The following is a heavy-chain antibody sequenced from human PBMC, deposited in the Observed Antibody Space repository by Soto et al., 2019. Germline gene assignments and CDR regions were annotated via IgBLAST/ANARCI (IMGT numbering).Heavy chain of an antibody. V-gene: IGHV1-2*02. CDR3: TRDFYPVGAGTRCPINGVDF. Sequence: ASVRVSCKASGYSFTAHYMHWVRQASGKRLEYLGWLKTDNGGTYYAPKFLGRVTFNRDTSTNTAYMKVSGLHSDDTAVYFCTRDFYPVGAGTRCPINGVDFWGQGTTVTVSS. D-gene: IGHD3-10*01. CDR1: GYSFTAHY. J-gene: IGHJ6*02. CDR2: LKTDNGGT.